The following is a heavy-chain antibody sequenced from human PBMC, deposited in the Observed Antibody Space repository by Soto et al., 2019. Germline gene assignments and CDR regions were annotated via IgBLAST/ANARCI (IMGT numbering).Heavy chain of an antibody. D-gene: IGHD2-15*01. CDR1: GFTFSSYA. Sequence: PGGSLRPSCAASGFTFSSYAMSWVRQAPGKGLEWVSAISGSGGSTYYADSVKGRFTISRDNSKNTLYLQMNSLRAEDTAVYYCAKGQNKYCSGGSCWTYYYGMDVWGQGTTVTVSS. J-gene: IGHJ6*02. CDR2: ISGSGGST. CDR3: AKGQNKYCSGGSCWTYYYGMDV. V-gene: IGHV3-23*01.